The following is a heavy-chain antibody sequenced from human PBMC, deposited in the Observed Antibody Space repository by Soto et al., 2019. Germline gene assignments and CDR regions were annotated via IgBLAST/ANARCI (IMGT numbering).Heavy chain of an antibody. V-gene: IGHV4-31*03. CDR3: ARDLKNDSGDYIVLDAFDV. Sequence: SEPLSLPCTVTGGSINGGNYYWSWIRQPPGKGLEWIGYISDSGNTFYTPSLASRLTVSLDTSQNYFTLELTSVTAADTAIYYCARDLKNDSGDYIVLDAFDVWGHGTMVTVS. D-gene: IGHD4-17*01. J-gene: IGHJ3*01. CDR1: GGSINGGNYY. CDR2: ISDSGNT.